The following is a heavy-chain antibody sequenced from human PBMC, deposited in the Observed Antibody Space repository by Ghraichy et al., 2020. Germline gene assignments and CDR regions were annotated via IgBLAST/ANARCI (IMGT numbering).Heavy chain of an antibody. J-gene: IGHJ3*02. CDR1: GGSISSGGYS. CDR2: IYYSGST. V-gene: IGHV4-30-4*07. Sequence: SETLSLTCAVSGGSISSGGYSWSWIRQPPGKGLEWIGYIYYSGSTYYNPSLKSRVTISVDTSKNQFSLKLSSVTAADTAVYYCARIDGYNYPAAFDIWGQGTMVNVSS. D-gene: IGHD5-24*01. CDR3: ARIDGYNYPAAFDI.